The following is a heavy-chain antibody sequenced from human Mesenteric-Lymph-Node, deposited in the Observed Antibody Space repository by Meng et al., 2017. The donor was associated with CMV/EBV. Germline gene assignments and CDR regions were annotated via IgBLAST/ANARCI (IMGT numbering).Heavy chain of an antibody. Sequence: GESLKISCAVSGFTFDDYGMRWVRQAPGKGLEWVSGINWNGGSTGFADSVKGRFTISRDNAKHSLYLQMNSLRAEDTALYYCAKGILWHAGIYGMDVWGQGTTVTVSS. D-gene: IGHD3-10*01. J-gene: IGHJ6*02. V-gene: IGHV3-20*04. CDR2: INWNGGST. CDR1: GFTFDDYG. CDR3: AKGILWHAGIYGMDV.